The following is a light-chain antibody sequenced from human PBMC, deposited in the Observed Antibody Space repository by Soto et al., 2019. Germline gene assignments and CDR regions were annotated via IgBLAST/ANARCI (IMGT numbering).Light chain of an antibody. CDR2: DAS. V-gene: IGKV3-20*01. CDR1: QSVNSY. J-gene: IGKJ1*01. CDR3: QQYGSSPWT. Sequence: PGERATLSCRASQSVNSYLAWYQQKPGQAPRLLIYDASTRAAGIPDKFSGSGSGTDFTLTISRLEPEDFAVYYCQQYGSSPWTFGQGTKVDIK.